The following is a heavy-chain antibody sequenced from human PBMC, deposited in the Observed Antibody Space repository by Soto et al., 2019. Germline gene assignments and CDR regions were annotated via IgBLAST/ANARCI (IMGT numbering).Heavy chain of an antibody. Sequence: ASVKVSCKASGYTFTSYYMHWVRQAPGQGLEWMGIINPSGGSTSYAQKFQGRVTMTRDTSTSTVYMELSSLRSEDTAVYYCARVGCSSTSCYGGPLVPGDYYFDYWGQGTLVTVSS. J-gene: IGHJ4*02. D-gene: IGHD2-2*01. CDR1: GYTFTSYY. CDR2: INPSGGST. V-gene: IGHV1-46*03. CDR3: ARVGCSSTSCYGGPLVPGDYYFDY.